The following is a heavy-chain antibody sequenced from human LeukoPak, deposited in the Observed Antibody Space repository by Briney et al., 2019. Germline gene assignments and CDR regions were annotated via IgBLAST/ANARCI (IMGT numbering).Heavy chain of an antibody. D-gene: IGHD3-22*01. CDR1: GGSISSGSYY. J-gene: IGHJ4*02. CDR2: IYTSGST. Sequence: SETLSLTCTVSGGSISSGSYYWSWIRQPAGKGLEWIGRIYTSGSTNYNPSLKSRVTISVDTSKNQFSLKLSSVTAADTAVYYCARAQPHYYDSSGYAYYFDYWGQGTLVTVSS. V-gene: IGHV4-61*02. CDR3: ARAQPHYYDSSGYAYYFDY.